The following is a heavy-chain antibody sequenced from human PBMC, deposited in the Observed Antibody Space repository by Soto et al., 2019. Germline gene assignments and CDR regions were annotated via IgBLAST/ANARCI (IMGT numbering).Heavy chain of an antibody. Sequence: QVELQESGPGLVKPSGTLSLTCAVSGDSVRSRFWWSWVRQSPGKGLEWIGEIYHSGSANYNPSLQSRVTMSVDNSKNQFSLKLNSVTAADTAVYYCARYNAASGTYYFDYWGQGTLVTVSS. D-gene: IGHD6-13*01. J-gene: IGHJ4*02. CDR2: IYHSGSA. V-gene: IGHV4-4*02. CDR3: ARYNAASGTYYFDY. CDR1: GDSVRSRFW.